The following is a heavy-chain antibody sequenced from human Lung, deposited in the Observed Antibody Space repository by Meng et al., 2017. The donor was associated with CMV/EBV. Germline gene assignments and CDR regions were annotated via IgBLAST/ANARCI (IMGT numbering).Heavy chain of an antibody. CDR1: GGSIGSGGYY. Sequence: QAQLQESGPGLVKPSQTLSLTCTVSGGSIGSGGYYWSWIRQHPGKGLEWIGYIYYTGSTFYNPSLKSRVTISVDTSKNQFSLKLIPATAADTAVYYCAREAGRDGHATPKFDYWGQGTLVTVSS. CDR2: IYYTGST. J-gene: IGHJ4*02. D-gene: IGHD5-24*01. V-gene: IGHV4-31*03. CDR3: AREAGRDGHATPKFDY.